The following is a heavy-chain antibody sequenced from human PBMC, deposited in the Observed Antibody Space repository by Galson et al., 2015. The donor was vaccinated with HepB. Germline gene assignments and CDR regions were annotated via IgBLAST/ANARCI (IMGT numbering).Heavy chain of an antibody. CDR2: IKQDGSEK. Sequence: SLRLSCAASGFTFSSYWMSWVRQAPGKGLEWVANIKQDGSEKYYVDSVKDRFTITSDNAKNSLYLQMNNLRADGAAVYYCARMEGGDVWSGPAYYYYYGTHVGGPGTPVTASS. CDR1: GFTFSSYW. J-gene: IGHJ6*02. D-gene: IGHD3-3*01. V-gene: IGHV3-7*03. CDR3: ARMEGGDVWSGPAYYYYYGTHV.